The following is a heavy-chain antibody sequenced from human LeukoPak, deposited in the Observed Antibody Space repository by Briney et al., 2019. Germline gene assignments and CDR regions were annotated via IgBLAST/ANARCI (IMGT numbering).Heavy chain of an antibody. Sequence: GGSLRLSCAASGFTFSNAWMSWVRQAPGKGLEWVGRIKSKSDGGTTDYAAPVKGRFTISRDDSKNTLYLQMNSLKTEDTADYYCTTEGYSSGWWAAFDIWGQGTMVTVSS. D-gene: IGHD6-19*01. CDR1: GFTFSNAW. CDR3: TTEGYSSGWWAAFDI. J-gene: IGHJ3*02. V-gene: IGHV3-15*01. CDR2: IKSKSDGGTT.